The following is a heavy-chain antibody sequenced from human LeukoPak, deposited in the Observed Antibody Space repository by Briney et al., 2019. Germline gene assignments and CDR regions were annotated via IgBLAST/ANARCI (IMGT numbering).Heavy chain of an antibody. CDR3: ARDRPVSGYDSSGYYYFSHYYYMDV. D-gene: IGHD3-22*01. J-gene: IGHJ6*03. CDR2: ISAYNGNT. Sequence: ASVKVSCKASGYTFTSYGISWVRQAPGQGLEWMGWISAYNGNTNYAQKLQGRVTMTTDTSTSTAYMELRSLRSDDTAVYYCARDRPVSGYDSSGYYYFSHYYYMDVWGKGTTVTVSS. V-gene: IGHV1-18*01. CDR1: GYTFTSYG.